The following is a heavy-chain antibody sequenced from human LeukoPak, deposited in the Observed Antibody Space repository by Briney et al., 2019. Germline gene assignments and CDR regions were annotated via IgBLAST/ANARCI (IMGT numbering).Heavy chain of an antibody. CDR3: ASALDYYDTRDIDY. D-gene: IGHD3-22*01. Sequence: GGSLRLSCAASGFTFSSYGMHWVRQAPGKGLEGVAVIWYDGNIKYYADSVKRRFTISRDNSKNTLYLQMNSLRAEDTAVYYCASALDYYDTRDIDYWGQGTLVTVSS. CDR1: GFTFSSYG. V-gene: IGHV3-33*01. CDR2: IWYDGNIK. J-gene: IGHJ4*02.